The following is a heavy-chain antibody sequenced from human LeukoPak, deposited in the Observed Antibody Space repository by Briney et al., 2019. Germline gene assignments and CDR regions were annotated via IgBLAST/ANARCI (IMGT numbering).Heavy chain of an antibody. V-gene: IGHV7-4-1*02. CDR3: ARDAFRGSGWYRLKYDAFDI. CDR2: INTNTGNP. D-gene: IGHD6-19*01. CDR1: GYTFTSYA. J-gene: IGHJ3*02. Sequence: ASVKVSCKASGYTFTSYAMNWVRQAPGQGLEWMGWINTNTGNPTYAQGFTGRFVFSLDTSVSTAYLQISSLKAEDTAVYYCARDAFRGSGWYRLKYDAFDIWGQGTMVTVSS.